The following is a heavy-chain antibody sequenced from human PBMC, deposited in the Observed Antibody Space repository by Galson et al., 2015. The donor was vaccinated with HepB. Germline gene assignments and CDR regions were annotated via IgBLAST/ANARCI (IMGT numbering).Heavy chain of an antibody. CDR3: ARALGQHLFDY. J-gene: IGHJ4*02. CDR2: IYSGGNT. Sequence: SLRLSCAASGFTVSSNYMSWVRQAPGKGLEWVSVIYSGGNTYYADSVKGRFTISRDNSKNTLYLQMNSLRAEDTAVYYCARALGQHLFDYWGQGTLVTVSS. CDR1: GFTVSSNY. V-gene: IGHV3-53*01.